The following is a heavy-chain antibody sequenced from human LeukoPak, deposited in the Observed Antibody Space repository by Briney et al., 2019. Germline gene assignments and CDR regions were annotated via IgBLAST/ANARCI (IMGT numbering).Heavy chain of an antibody. CDR1: GFTFSRHG. Sequence: GGSLRLSCAPSGFTFSRHGMHWVRQAPGKGLEWVAVISYGGSIKYYADSVKGRFTTSRDNSKNMLYLQMNSLSAEDTAVYYCARGPGYSSGWYVLSVDYWGQGTLVTVSS. J-gene: IGHJ4*02. D-gene: IGHD6-19*01. V-gene: IGHV3-30*03. CDR3: ARGPGYSSGWYVLSVDY. CDR2: ISYGGSIK.